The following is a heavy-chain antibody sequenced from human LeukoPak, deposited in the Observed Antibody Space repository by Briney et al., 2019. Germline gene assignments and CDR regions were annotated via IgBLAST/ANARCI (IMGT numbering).Heavy chain of an antibody. J-gene: IGHJ3*02. CDR3: ARVREKAAGPYAFDI. CDR2: ISSSSSYI. CDR1: GFTFSSYG. D-gene: IGHD6-13*01. V-gene: IGHV3-21*01. Sequence: SGGSLRLSCAASGFTFSSYGMHWVRQAPGKGLEWVSSISSSSSYIYYADSVKGRFTISRDNAKNSLYLQMNSLRAEDTAVYYCARVREKAAGPYAFDIWGQGTMVTVSS.